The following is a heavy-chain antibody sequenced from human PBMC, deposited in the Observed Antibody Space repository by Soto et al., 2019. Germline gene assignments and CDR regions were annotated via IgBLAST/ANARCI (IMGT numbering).Heavy chain of an antibody. CDR1: GFTFRTYL. V-gene: IGHV3-7*05. J-gene: IGHJ6*02. D-gene: IGHD5-18*01. CDR2: INQDGSEK. Sequence: EVQLVESGGGLVQPGGSLRLSCGASGFTFRTYLLSWVRQVPGKGLEWVANINQDGSEKNYVDSVKGRFTISRDNAKNSLHLQMSSLRAEDTALYYCARDGSTSWYSYDYHGMDVWGQGTTVTVSS. CDR3: ARDGSTSWYSYDYHGMDV.